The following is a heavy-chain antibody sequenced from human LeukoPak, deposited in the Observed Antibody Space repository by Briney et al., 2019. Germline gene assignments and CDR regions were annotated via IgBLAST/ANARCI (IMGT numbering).Heavy chain of an antibody. CDR1: GFTFSSYA. D-gene: IGHD2-2*01. J-gene: IGHJ5*02. Sequence: GTSLRLSCAASGFTFSSYAMHWVRQAPGKGLEWVAVISYDGSDKYYADSVKGRFTISRDNSKDTLYLQMNSLRAEDTAVYYCAKVKYQLQWFDPWGQGTLVTVSS. CDR3: AKVKYQLQWFDP. V-gene: IGHV3-30-3*01. CDR2: ISYDGSDK.